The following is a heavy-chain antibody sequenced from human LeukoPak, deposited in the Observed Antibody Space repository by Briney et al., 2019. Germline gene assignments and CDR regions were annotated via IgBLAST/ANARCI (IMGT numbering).Heavy chain of an antibody. CDR2: INTDGSTT. CDR3: RCGSGAFDI. CDR1: GSTFSTYS. Sequence: GGSLILSCAASGSTFSTYSMTWVRQAPGKGPVWVSRINTDGSTTSYADSVKGRFTISRDNTKNTVYLQMNSLRAEDTAVYYCRCGSGAFDIWGQGTMVTVSS. V-gene: IGHV3-74*01. J-gene: IGHJ3*02. D-gene: IGHD3-10*01.